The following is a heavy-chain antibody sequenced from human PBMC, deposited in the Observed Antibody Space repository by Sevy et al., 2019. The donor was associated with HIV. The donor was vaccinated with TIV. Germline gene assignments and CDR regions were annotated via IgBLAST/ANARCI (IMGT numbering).Heavy chain of an antibody. D-gene: IGHD1-1*01. CDR3: ARGGPNQQQLDYFDY. V-gene: IGHV4-59*01. Sequence: SETLSLTCTVSGGSISTYYWYWIRQPPGKGLEWIGYIYYSGNTNYNPSLTSRVSMSVDTSKNHFSLKLSSVTAADTAMYYCARGGPNQQQLDYFDYWGQGTLVTVSS. CDR1: GGSISTYY. CDR2: IYYSGNT. J-gene: IGHJ4*02.